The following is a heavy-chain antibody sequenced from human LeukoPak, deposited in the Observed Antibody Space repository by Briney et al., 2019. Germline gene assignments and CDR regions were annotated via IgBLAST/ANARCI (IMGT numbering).Heavy chain of an antibody. CDR2: INHSGST. Sequence: SETLSLTCTVSGGSISSYYWSWIRQPPGKGLEWIGEINHSGSTNYNPSLKSRVTISVDTSKNQFSLKLSSVTAADTAVYYCARARKYYYDSSGLLDYWGQGTLVTVSS. CDR3: ARARKYYYDSSGLLDY. D-gene: IGHD3-22*01. J-gene: IGHJ4*02. CDR1: GGSISSYY. V-gene: IGHV4-34*01.